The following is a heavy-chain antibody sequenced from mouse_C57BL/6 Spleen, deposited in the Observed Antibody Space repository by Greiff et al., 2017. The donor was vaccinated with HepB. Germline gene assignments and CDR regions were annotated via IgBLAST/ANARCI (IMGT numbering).Heavy chain of an antibody. D-gene: IGHD1-1*01. CDR1: GYSITSGYY. Sequence: VQLQQSGPGLVKPSQSLSLTCSVTGYSITSGYYWNWIRQFPGNKLEWMGYISYDGSNNYNPSLKNRISITRDTSKNQFFLKLNSVTTEDTATYYCARLDYYGSSYVSAMDYWGQGTSVTVSS. V-gene: IGHV3-6*01. CDR2: ISYDGSN. J-gene: IGHJ4*01. CDR3: ARLDYYGSSYVSAMDY.